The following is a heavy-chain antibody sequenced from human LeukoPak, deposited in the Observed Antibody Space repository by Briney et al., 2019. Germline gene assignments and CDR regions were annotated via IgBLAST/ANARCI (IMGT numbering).Heavy chain of an antibody. CDR3: ARGGTLPDY. CDR1: GFIFRSYA. D-gene: IGHD2-15*01. V-gene: IGHV3-30-3*01. CDR2: VSYDGSNE. J-gene: IGHJ4*02. Sequence: HPGGSLRLSCAASGFIFRSYAMHWVRQAPGKGLEWVAAVSYDGSNEYYADSVKGRFTISRDNSKNTLYVQMNSLRAADTAVHYCARGGTLPDYWGQGTLVTVSS.